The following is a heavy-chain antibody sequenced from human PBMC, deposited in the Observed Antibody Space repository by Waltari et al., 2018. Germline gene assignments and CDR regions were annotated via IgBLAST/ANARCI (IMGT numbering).Heavy chain of an antibody. CDR3: ARSPSYYDSSGFVLVY. V-gene: IGHV4-59*01. J-gene: IGHJ4*02. D-gene: IGHD3-22*01. CDR1: GGSISSYY. CDR2: IYYSGST. Sequence: QVQLQESGPGLVKPSETLSLTCTVSGGSISSYYWSWIRQPPGKGLEWIGYIYYSGSTNYNPSLKSRVTISVDTTKNQFSLKLSSVTAADTAVYYCARSPSYYDSSGFVLVYWGQGTLVTVSS.